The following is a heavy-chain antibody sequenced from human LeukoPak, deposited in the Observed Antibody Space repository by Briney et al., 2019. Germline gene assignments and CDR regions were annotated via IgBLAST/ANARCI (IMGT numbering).Heavy chain of an antibody. CDR3: ARDRAPSLRLRTRFDP. CDR2: ISSSSSYI. J-gene: IGHJ5*02. Sequence: GGSLRLSCTASGFTFSSYSMNWVRQAPGKGLEWVSSISSSSSYIYYADSVKGRFTISRDNAKNSLYLQMNSLRAEDTTVYYCARDRAPSLRLRTRFDPWGQGTLVTVSS. V-gene: IGHV3-21*01. D-gene: IGHD5-12*01. CDR1: GFTFSSYS.